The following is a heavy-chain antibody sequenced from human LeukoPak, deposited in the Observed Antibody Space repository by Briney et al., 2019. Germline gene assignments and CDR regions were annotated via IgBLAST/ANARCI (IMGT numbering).Heavy chain of an antibody. CDR3: ARDRGKSGMDV. Sequence: GGSLRLSCAASGFTFGSYWMHWVRQAPGKGLVWVSRINSDGSSTSYADSVKGRFTISRDNAKNTLYLQMNSLRAEDTAVYYCARDRGKSGMDVWGQGTTVTVSS. V-gene: IGHV3-74*01. CDR1: GFTFGSYW. D-gene: IGHD3-10*01. J-gene: IGHJ6*02. CDR2: INSDGSST.